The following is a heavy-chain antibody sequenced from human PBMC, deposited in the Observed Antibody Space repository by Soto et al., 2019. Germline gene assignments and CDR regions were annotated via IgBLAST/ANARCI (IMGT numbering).Heavy chain of an antibody. Sequence: QVQLVESGGGVVQPGRSLRLSCAASGFTFSSYGMHWVRQAPGKGLEWVAVISHDGSNKYYADSVKGRFTISRDNSKNTLYLQMNSLRAEDTAVYYCAKDKGVWGQGTTVTVSS. CDR3: AKDKGV. J-gene: IGHJ6*02. V-gene: IGHV3-30*18. CDR2: ISHDGSNK. CDR1: GFTFSSYG.